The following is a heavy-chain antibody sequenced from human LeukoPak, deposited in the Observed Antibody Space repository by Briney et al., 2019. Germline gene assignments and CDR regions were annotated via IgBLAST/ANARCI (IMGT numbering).Heavy chain of an antibody. CDR3: AKSSSSRGGIVDY. D-gene: IGHD6-13*01. Sequence: GSLRLSCAASGFIFSTYSMHWVRQAPGKGLEWVAVISYDGSNKYYADSVKGRFTISRDNAKNSLYLQMNSLRAEDTALYYCAKSSSSRGGIVDYWGQGTLVTVSS. J-gene: IGHJ4*02. CDR1: GFIFSTYS. CDR2: ISYDGSNK. V-gene: IGHV3-30*18.